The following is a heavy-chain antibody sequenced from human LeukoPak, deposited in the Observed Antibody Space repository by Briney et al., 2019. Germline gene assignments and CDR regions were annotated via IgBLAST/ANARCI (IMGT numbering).Heavy chain of an antibody. CDR1: GGSFSGYY. V-gene: IGHV4-34*01. D-gene: IGHD1-1*01. Sequence: SETLSLTCAVYGGSFSGYYWSWIRQPPGKGLERIGEINYIGSTNYNPSLKSGVTISVDTSKNQFSLRLSSVTAADTAVYYCALSVDTTTRPTDWGQGTLVTVSS. CDR3: ALSVDTTTRPTD. CDR2: INYIGST. J-gene: IGHJ4*02.